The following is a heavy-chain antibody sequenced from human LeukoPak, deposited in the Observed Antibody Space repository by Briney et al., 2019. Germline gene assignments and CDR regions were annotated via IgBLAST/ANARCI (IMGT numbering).Heavy chain of an antibody. J-gene: IGHJ4*02. CDR1: GYTFTRYD. Sequence: GASVKVSCKASGYTFTRYDINWVRQATGQGLEWMGWMNPNSGNTGYAQKFQGRVTMTRNTSISTAYMELSSLRSEDTAVYYCARARRGYSYGYFDYWGQGTLVTVSS. D-gene: IGHD5-18*01. CDR2: MNPNSGNT. CDR3: ARARRGYSYGYFDY. V-gene: IGHV1-8*01.